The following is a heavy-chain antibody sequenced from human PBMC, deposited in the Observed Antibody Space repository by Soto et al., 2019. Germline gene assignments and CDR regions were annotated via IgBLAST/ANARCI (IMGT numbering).Heavy chain of an antibody. Sequence: LRLSCAASGFTFSSYGMHWVRQAPGKGLEWVAVISYDGSNKYYADSVKGRFTISRDNSKNTLYLQMNSLRAEDTAVYYCAKVSDGMDVWGQGTTVTVSS. CDR3: AKVSDGMDV. CDR1: GFTFSSYG. CDR2: ISYDGSNK. J-gene: IGHJ6*02. V-gene: IGHV3-30*18.